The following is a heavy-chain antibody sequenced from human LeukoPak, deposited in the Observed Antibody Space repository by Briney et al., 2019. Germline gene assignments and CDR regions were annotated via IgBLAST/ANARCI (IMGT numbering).Heavy chain of an antibody. J-gene: IGHJ4*02. CDR1: GFTFSSYS. CDR3: ARDLSGSYYSTRYFDY. V-gene: IGHV3-21*01. Sequence: PGGSLRLSCAASGFTFSSYSMNWVRQAPGKGLEWVSSISSSSSYIYYADSVKGRFTISRDNAKHSLYLQMNSLRAEDTAVYYCARDLSGSYYSTRYFDYWGQGTLVTVSS. CDR2: ISSSSSYI. D-gene: IGHD1-26*01.